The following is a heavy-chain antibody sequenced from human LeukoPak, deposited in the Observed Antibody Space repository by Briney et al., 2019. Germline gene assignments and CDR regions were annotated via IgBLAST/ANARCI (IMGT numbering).Heavy chain of an antibody. V-gene: IGHV5-51*01. CDR1: GYSFTSYW. D-gene: IGHD3-10*01. CDR2: IYPGDSDT. J-gene: IGHJ3*02. Sequence: PGESLQISCKGSGYSFTSYWIGWVRQMPGKGLEWMGIIYPGDSDTRYSPSFQGQVTISADKSISTAYLQWSSLKASDTAMYYCARLLLWFGEADAFDIWGQGTMVTVSS. CDR3: ARLLLWFGEADAFDI.